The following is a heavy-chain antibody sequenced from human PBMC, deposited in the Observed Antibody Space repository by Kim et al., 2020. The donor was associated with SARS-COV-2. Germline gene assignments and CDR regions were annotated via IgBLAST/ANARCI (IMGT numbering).Heavy chain of an antibody. CDR3: VKGFKILQIFRDYFDA. Sequence: DSVKSRFTVSRDNAKSSLYRQMNNLNPEDTACYYCVKGFKILQIFRDYFDAWGQGALVTVSS. D-gene: IGHD3-3*01. J-gene: IGHJ5*02. V-gene: IGHV3-9*01.